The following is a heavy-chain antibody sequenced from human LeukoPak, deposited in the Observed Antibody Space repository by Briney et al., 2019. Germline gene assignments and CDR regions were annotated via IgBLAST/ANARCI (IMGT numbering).Heavy chain of an antibody. CDR2: IYTSGST. CDR1: GGSISSGSYY. Sequence: SETLSLTCTVSGGSISSGSYYWRWIRQPAGKGLEWIGRIYTSGSTNYNPSLKSRVTISVYTSKNQFSLKLSSVTAADTAVYYCARESSGWYGTVSFDYWGQGTLVTVSS. CDR3: ARESSGWYGTVSFDY. J-gene: IGHJ4*02. D-gene: IGHD6-19*01. V-gene: IGHV4-61*02.